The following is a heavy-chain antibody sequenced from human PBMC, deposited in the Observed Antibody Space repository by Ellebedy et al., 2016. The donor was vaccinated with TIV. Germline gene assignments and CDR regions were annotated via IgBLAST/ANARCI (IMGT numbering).Heavy chain of an antibody. V-gene: IGHV4-59*08. D-gene: IGHD2-2*01. CDR2: IYDSGST. Sequence: MPGGSLRLSCTVSGGSISSYYWSWIRQPPGKGLEWIGHIYDSGSTNFNSSLRSRVTISVDTSMNQFSLKLSSVTAADTAVYYCARSDCTSARCYAHNYFDPWGQGTLVTVSA. J-gene: IGHJ5*02. CDR3: ARSDCTSARCYAHNYFDP. CDR1: GGSISSYY.